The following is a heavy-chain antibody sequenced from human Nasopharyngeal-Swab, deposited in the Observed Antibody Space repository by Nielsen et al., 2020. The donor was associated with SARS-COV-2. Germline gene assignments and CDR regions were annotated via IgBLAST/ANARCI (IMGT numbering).Heavy chain of an antibody. Sequence: GESLKIPCGASGFTFSNFWMHWVRQTPGAGLVWVSRTNEDGTITNYADSVKGRFTISRDNVQNTLYLQMHSLKAEDTAFYYCVRDLAGAHGSWGQGTLVTVSS. CDR1: GFTFSNFW. D-gene: IGHD3-10*01. V-gene: IGHV3-74*01. CDR2: TNEDGTIT. CDR3: VRDLAGAHGS. J-gene: IGHJ5*02.